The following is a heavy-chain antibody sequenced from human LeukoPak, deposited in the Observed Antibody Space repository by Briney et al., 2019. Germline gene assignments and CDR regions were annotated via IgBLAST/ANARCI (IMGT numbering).Heavy chain of an antibody. CDR1: GYTFTSYG. CDR3: ARDPDAYYDFWSGYYGYYYYYGMDV. CDR2: ISLNNGDT. Sequence: ASVKVSCKASGYTFTSYGISWVRQAPGQGLEWMGWISLNNGDTNYAQKLQGRVTMTTDTSTSTAYMELRSLRSDDTAVYYCARDPDAYYDFWSGYYGYYYYYGMDVWGQGTTVTVSS. J-gene: IGHJ6*02. V-gene: IGHV1-18*01. D-gene: IGHD3-3*01.